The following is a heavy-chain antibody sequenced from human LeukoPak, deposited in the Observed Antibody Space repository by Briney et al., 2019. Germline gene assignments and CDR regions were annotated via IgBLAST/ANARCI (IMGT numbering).Heavy chain of an antibody. Sequence: ASETLSLTCTVSGGSISSGGYYWSWIRQHPGKGLEWIGYIYYSGSTYCNPSLKSRVTISVDTSKNQFSLKLSSVTAADTAVYYCARVGGGLRSHFDYWGQGTLVTVSS. D-gene: IGHD5-12*01. CDR3: ARVGGGLRSHFDY. CDR1: GGSISSGGYY. J-gene: IGHJ4*02. V-gene: IGHV4-31*03. CDR2: IYYSGST.